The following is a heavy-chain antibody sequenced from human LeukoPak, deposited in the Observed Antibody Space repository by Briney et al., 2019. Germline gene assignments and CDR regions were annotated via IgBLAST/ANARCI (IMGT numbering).Heavy chain of an antibody. D-gene: IGHD3-16*02. CDR3: AIAYYDWGRYRPYYFDY. J-gene: IGHJ4*02. CDR2: IYPGDSDT. CDR1: GYSFTSYW. V-gene: IGHV5-51*01. Sequence: GESLKISCKGSGYSFTSYWIGWVRQMPGKGLEWMGIIYPGDSDTRYSPSFQGQVTISADKSISTAYLQWSSLKASDTAMYYCAIAYYDWGRYRPYYFDYWGQGTLVTVSS.